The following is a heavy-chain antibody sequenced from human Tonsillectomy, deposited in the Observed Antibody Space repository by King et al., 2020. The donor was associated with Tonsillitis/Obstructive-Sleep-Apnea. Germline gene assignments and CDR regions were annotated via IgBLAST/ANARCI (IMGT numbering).Heavy chain of an antibody. D-gene: IGHD2-2*01. J-gene: IGHJ3*02. CDR1: GFTFSSYG. CDR3: ASSLGYCSSTSCDLMRHDAFDI. CDR2: IWYDGSNK. Sequence: VQLVESGGGVVQPGRSLRLSCAASGFTFSSYGMHWVRQAPGKGLEWVAGIWYDGSNKYYADSVKGRFTISRDNSKNTLYLQMNSLRAEDTAVYYCASSLGYCSSTSCDLMRHDAFDIWGQGTMVTVSS. V-gene: IGHV3-33*01.